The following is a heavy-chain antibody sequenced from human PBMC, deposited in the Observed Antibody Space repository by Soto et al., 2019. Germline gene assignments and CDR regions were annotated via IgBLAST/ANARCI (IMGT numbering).Heavy chain of an antibody. CDR2: IHRTGST. D-gene: IGHD3-10*01. Sequence: PSETLSLTCSVSRGSISSYYWSWVRQLPGKGLEWIGFIHRTGSTKYNPSLESRVTISVDTSQNQLSLRLSSVAAADTAVYYCARESAGSGKNNWFDPWGQGILVTVS. J-gene: IGHJ5*02. V-gene: IGHV4-59*01. CDR3: ARESAGSGKNNWFDP. CDR1: RGSISSYY.